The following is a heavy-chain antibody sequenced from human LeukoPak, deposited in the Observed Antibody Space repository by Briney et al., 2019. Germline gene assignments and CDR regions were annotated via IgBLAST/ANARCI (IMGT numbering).Heavy chain of an antibody. D-gene: IGHD6-13*01. Sequence: SETLSLTCTVSGGSISSYYWSWIRQPPVKGLEWIGYIYYSGTTNYNPSLKSRVTISVDTSKNQFSLKLSSVTAADTAVYYCARGVYIAAAQYAYWGQGTLVTVSS. J-gene: IGHJ4*02. CDR2: IYYSGTT. V-gene: IGHV4-59*01. CDR3: ARGVYIAAAQYAY. CDR1: GGSISSYY.